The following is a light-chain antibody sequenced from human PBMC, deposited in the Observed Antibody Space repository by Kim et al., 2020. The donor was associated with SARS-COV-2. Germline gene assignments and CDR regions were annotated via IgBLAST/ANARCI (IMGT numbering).Light chain of an antibody. J-gene: IGKJ2*01. CDR1: QSISNY. CDR3: QQYYSTPHT. Sequence: DIVVTQSPHSLGVSLGERATVNCKSSQSISNYLAWYQQKPGQPPNLLIYWASTRESGVPDRFSGSGSGTDFTLTISSLQTEDVAVYYCQQYYSTPHTFGQGTKLEI. CDR2: WAS. V-gene: IGKV4-1*01.